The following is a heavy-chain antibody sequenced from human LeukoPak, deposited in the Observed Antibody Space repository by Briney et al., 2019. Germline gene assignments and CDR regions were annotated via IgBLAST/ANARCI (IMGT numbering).Heavy chain of an antibody. CDR1: GFTFSSYG. J-gene: IGHJ4*02. D-gene: IGHD2-15*01. Sequence: GGSLRLSCAASGFTFSSYGMHWVRQAPGKGLEWVAFIRYDGSNKYYADSVKGRFTISRDNSKNTLYLQMNSLRAEDTAVYYCAKDAYCSGGSCYPGVVFDYWGQGTLVTVSS. CDR2: IRYDGSNK. V-gene: IGHV3-30*02. CDR3: AKDAYCSGGSCYPGVVFDY.